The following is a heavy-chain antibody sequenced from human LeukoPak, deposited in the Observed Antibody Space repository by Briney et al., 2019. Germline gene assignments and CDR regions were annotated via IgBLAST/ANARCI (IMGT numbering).Heavy chain of an antibody. Sequence: GSLRLSCAASGFTFSSYSMNWVRQAPGKGLEWVSSISSSSSYIYYADSVKGRFTISRDNAKNSLYLQMNSLRAEDTALYYCAKGTTVTTFGPFDYWGQGTLVTVSS. J-gene: IGHJ4*02. V-gene: IGHV3-21*04. CDR2: ISSSSSYI. CDR3: AKGTTVTTFGPFDY. CDR1: GFTFSSYS. D-gene: IGHD4-17*01.